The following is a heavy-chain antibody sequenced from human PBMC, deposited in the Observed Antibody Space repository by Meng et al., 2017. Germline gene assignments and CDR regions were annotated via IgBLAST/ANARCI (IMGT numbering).Heavy chain of an antibody. Sequence: QLQLQEAGPGPVKPSETLSLTCTVSGGSISSSSYYWGGIRQPPGKGLEWIGSIYYSGSTYYNPSLKSRVTISVDTSKNQFSLKLSSVTAADTAVYYCARVSTGNDDDYWGQGTLVTVSS. CDR1: GGSISSSSYY. D-gene: IGHD1-1*01. CDR3: ARVSTGNDDDY. V-gene: IGHV4-39*07. J-gene: IGHJ4*02. CDR2: IYYSGST.